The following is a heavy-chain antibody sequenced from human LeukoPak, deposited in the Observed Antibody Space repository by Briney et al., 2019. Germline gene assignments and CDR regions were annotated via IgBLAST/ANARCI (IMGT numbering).Heavy chain of an antibody. Sequence: ASVKVSCKASGYTFTSYDINWVRQATGQGLEWMGWMNPNSGNTGYAQKFQGRVTMTRNTSISTAYMELRSLRSEDTAVYYCARGYYYGSGSYYNAPGYWGQGTLVTVSS. D-gene: IGHD3-10*01. J-gene: IGHJ4*02. CDR2: MNPNSGNT. V-gene: IGHV1-8*01. CDR3: ARGYYYGSGSYYNAPGY. CDR1: GYTFTSYD.